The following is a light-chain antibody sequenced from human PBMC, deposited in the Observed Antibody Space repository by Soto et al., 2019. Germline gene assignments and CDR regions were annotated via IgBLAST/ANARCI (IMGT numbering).Light chain of an antibody. CDR3: SSYTTSSSVV. CDR2: EVS. V-gene: IGLV2-14*01. Sequence: QSVLTQPASVSGSPGQSITISCTGTSSDVGVNNYVSWYKQHPGKAPKLMIYEVSNRPSGVSNRFSGSKSGNTASLTISGLQAEDEADYHCSSYTTSSSVVFGGGTQLTVL. CDR1: SSDVGVNNY. J-gene: IGLJ2*01.